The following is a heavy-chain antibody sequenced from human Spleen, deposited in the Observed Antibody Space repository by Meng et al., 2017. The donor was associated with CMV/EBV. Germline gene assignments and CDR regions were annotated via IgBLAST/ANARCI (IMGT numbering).Heavy chain of an antibody. V-gene: IGHV4-59*01. CDR3: AREGGSSDGSYYYGMDV. J-gene: IGHJ6*02. CDR1: GGSISSYF. CDR2: IYYSGST. Sequence: SETLSLTCTLSGGSISSYFWSWIRQPPGKGLEWIGYIYYSGSTNYNPSLKSRVTISVDTSKNQFSLKLSSVTAADTAVYYCAREGGSSDGSYYYGMDVWGQGTTVTVSS. D-gene: IGHD1-1*01.